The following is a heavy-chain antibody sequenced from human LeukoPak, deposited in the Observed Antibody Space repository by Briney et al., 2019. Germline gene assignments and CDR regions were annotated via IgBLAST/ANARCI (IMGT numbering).Heavy chain of an antibody. CDR1: GYTFNNYI. D-gene: IGHD3-3*01. J-gene: IGHJ4*02. CDR2: ISAYNGNT. CDR3: ARGLLRFLERPYDY. Sequence: ASVKVSCKAFGYTFNNYIITWVRQAPGQGLEWMGWISAYNGNTNYAQKLQGRVTMTTDTSTSTASLELRGLRSDDTAVYYCARGLLRFLERPYDYWGQGALVTVSS. V-gene: IGHV1-18*01.